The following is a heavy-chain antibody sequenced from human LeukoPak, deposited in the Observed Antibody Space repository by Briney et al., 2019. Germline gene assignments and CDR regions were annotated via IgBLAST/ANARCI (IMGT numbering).Heavy chain of an antibody. CDR3: ARSRWLRLPDY. J-gene: IGHJ4*02. CDR1: GGSISSGDYY. Sequence: PSQTLSLTCTVSGGSISSGDYYWSWIRQPPGKGLEWIGCIYYSGSTYYNPSLKSRVTISVDTSKNQFSLELSSVTAADTAVYYCARSRWLRLPDYWGQGTLVTVSS. CDR2: IYYSGST. V-gene: IGHV4-30-4*08. D-gene: IGHD5-12*01.